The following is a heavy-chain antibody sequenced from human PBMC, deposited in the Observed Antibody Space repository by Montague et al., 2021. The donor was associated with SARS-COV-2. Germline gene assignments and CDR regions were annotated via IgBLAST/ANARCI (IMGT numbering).Heavy chain of an antibody. J-gene: IGHJ4*02. CDR3: ARDKVAGRGYYLEY. V-gene: IGHV4-59*01. CDR2: IYYSGST. CDR1: GGSISSYY. D-gene: IGHD6-19*01. Sequence: SETLSLTCTVSGGSISSYYWSWIRQPPGKGLEWIGYIYYSGSTNYNPSLKSRVSMSVDTSKNQFSLHLSSVTAADTAVYYCARDKVAGRGYYLEYWGQGTLATVSS.